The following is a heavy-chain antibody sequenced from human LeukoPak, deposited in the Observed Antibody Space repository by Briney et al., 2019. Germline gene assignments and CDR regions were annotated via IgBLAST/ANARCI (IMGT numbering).Heavy chain of an antibody. Sequence: PSETLSLTCTVSGGSISSYCWNWIRQPAGKGLEWIGHIYTSGSTNYNSSLKSRVTISVDTSKNQFSVKLNSVIAADTAMYYCARGVYLGNGYYFDYWGQGTLVTVSS. J-gene: IGHJ4*02. CDR1: GGSISSYC. CDR3: ARGVYLGNGYYFDY. V-gene: IGHV4-4*07. D-gene: IGHD2-8*01. CDR2: IYTSGST.